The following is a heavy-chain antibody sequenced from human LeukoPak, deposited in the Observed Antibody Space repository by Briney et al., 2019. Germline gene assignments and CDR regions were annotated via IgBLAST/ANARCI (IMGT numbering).Heavy chain of an antibody. J-gene: IGHJ4*02. D-gene: IGHD1-26*01. Sequence: PGGSLRLSCAASGFTFSNYWMGWVRQASGKRPEWVADMNIDGSEKYYADSVKGRFTISRDNARNSVYLQLNSLRDEDTAVYYCARDPVEWELLLDCWGQGTLVTVSS. V-gene: IGHV3-7*01. CDR3: ARDPVEWELLLDC. CDR2: MNIDGSEK. CDR1: GFTFSNYW.